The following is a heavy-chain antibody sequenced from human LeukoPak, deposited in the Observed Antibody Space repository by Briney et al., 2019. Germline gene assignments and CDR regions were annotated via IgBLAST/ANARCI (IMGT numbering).Heavy chain of an antibody. CDR3: ARATPPYGSGSYVLGY. J-gene: IGHJ4*02. CDR2: INAGNGST. D-gene: IGHD3-10*01. CDR1: GYTFTSYA. Sequence: ASVKVSCKASGYTFTSYAMHWVRQAPGQRLEWMGWINAGNGSTKYSQKFQGRVTITRDTSASTAYMELSSLRSEDTAVYYCARATPPYGSGSYVLGYWGQGTLVTVSS. V-gene: IGHV1-3*01.